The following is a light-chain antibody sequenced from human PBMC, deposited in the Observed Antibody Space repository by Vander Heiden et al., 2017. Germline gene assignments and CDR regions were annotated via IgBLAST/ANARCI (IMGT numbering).Light chain of an antibody. CDR1: SSDIGVYNY. Sequence: QSALTQPASVSGSPGQSITLSCTGTSSDIGVYNYVSWYQQHPGQAPKLMIYDVSNRPSGVSNRFSGSKSDNTASLTISGLQTEDEADYYCSSYTISSTLVFGGGTKLTVL. V-gene: IGLV2-14*01. CDR3: SSYTISSTLV. J-gene: IGLJ2*01. CDR2: DVS.